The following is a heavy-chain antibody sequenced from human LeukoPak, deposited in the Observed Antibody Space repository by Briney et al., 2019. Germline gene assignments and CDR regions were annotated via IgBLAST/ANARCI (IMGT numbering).Heavy chain of an antibody. V-gene: IGHV1-2*02. D-gene: IGHD1-1*01. CDR1: GYTFTDYY. Sequence: ASVRVSCKASGYTFTDYYMHWVRQAPGQGLEWMGWINPNSGGTNYAQKFQGRVTMTRDTSISTAYMELSRLRSDDTAVYYCARDFSGRHPNQYWFDPWGQGTLVTVSS. CDR2: INPNSGGT. CDR3: ARDFSGRHPNQYWFDP. J-gene: IGHJ5*02.